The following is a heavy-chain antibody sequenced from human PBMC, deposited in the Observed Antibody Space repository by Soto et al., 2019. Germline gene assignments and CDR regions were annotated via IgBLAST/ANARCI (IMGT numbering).Heavy chain of an antibody. D-gene: IGHD6-19*01. CDR2: ISYDGSNK. CDR3: ARDQESSAFYGMDV. J-gene: IGHJ6*02. CDR1: GFTFSRYA. Sequence: PVGSLRLSCAASGFTFSRYAMHWVRQAPGKGLEWVAVISYDGSNKYYADSVKGRFTISRDNSKNTLYLQMNSLRAEDTAVYYCARDQESSAFYGMDVWGQGTTVTVSS. V-gene: IGHV3-30-3*01.